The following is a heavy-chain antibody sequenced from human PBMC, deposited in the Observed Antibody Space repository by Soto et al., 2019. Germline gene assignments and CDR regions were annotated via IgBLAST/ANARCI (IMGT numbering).Heavy chain of an antibody. CDR3: ARPLRYFDWFTRGYYYYYGMDV. CDR2: ISAYNGNT. J-gene: IGHJ6*02. D-gene: IGHD3-9*01. Sequence: GASVKVSCKASGYTFTSYGISWVRQAPGQGLEWMGWISAYNGNTNYAQKLQGRVTMTTDTSTSTAYMELRSLRSDDTAVYYCARPLRYFDWFTRGYYYYYGMDVWGQGTTVTVSS. V-gene: IGHV1-18*01. CDR1: GYTFTSYG.